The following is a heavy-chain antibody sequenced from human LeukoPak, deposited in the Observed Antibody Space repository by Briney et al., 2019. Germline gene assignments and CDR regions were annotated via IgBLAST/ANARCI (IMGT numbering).Heavy chain of an antibody. Sequence: ETLSLTCTVSGGSISSDTSHWGWIRQPPGKGLEWIGSIHYTGRTYYNPSLKSRVTISVDTSKNQFSLKLSSVTAADTAVYYCARHCSSTSCYGEVDYWGQGTLVTVSS. CDR2: IHYTGRT. CDR1: GGSISSDTSH. CDR3: ARHCSSTSCYGEVDY. D-gene: IGHD2-2*01. V-gene: IGHV4-39*07. J-gene: IGHJ4*02.